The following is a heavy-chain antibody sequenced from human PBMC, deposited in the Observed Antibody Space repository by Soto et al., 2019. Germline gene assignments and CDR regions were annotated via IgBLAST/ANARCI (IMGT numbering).Heavy chain of an antibody. CDR3: ARDASGYDAEYYFDY. J-gene: IGHJ4*02. D-gene: IGHD5-12*01. V-gene: IGHV3-33*01. Sequence: GGSLRLSCAASGFTFSSYGMHWVRQAPGKGLEWVAVIWYDGSNKYYADSVKGRFTISRDNSKNTLYLQMNSLRAEDTAVYYCARDASGYDAEYYFDYWGQGTLVTVSS. CDR2: IWYDGSNK. CDR1: GFTFSSYG.